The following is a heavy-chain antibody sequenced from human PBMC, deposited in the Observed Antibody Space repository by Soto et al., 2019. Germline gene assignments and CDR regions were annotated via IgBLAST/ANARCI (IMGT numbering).Heavy chain of an antibody. CDR1: GYTFTGYY. CDR3: ARPLYSSSSLDAFDI. D-gene: IGHD6-6*01. V-gene: IGHV1-2*04. Sequence: ASVKVSYKASGYTFTGYYMHWVRQAPGQGLEWMGWINPNSGGTNYAQKFQGWVTMTRDTSISTAYMELSRLRSDDTAVYYCARPLYSSSSLDAFDIWGQGTMVTVSS. J-gene: IGHJ3*02. CDR2: INPNSGGT.